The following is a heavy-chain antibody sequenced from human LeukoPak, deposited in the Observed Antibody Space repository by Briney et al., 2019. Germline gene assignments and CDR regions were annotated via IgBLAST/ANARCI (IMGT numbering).Heavy chain of an antibody. CDR2: ISGSGGST. V-gene: IGHV3-23*01. Sequence: GGSLRLSCAASGFTFSSYAMSWVRQAPGKGLEWVSAISGSGGSTYYADSVKGRFTISRDNSKSTLYLQMNSLRAEDTAVYYCAKEPYGSGSYYTPFDYWGQGTLVTVSS. CDR1: GFTFSSYA. D-gene: IGHD3-10*01. CDR3: AKEPYGSGSYYTPFDY. J-gene: IGHJ4*02.